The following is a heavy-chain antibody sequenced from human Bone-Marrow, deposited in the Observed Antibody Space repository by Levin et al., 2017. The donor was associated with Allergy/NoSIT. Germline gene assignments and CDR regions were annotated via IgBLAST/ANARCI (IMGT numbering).Heavy chain of an antibody. J-gene: IGHJ4*02. Sequence: SETLSLTCAVSGSSISSGHFWTWIRQPPGKGLEWIGSLHHNGNTYYNPSLQSRVTMSLETSKNQFSLMLSSVTAAETAVYYCARGGYYDSFDYWGQGTLVTVSS. CDR2: LHHNGNT. D-gene: IGHD3-22*01. CDR3: ARGGYYDSFDY. CDR1: GSSISSGHF. V-gene: IGHV4-38-2*01.